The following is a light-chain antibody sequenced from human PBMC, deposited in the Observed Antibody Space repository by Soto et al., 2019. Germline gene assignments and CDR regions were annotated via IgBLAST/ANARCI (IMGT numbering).Light chain of an antibody. J-gene: IGKJ4*01. Sequence: EIVMTQSPAALSVSPGERATLSCRASQSVSSDLAWYRQKPGQAPTLLIYGASTRATGIPARFSGSGSGTEFNLTISSLQSEDFAVYYCQQYNKWPPLTFGGGTKVEIK. CDR1: QSVSSD. CDR3: QQYNKWPPLT. CDR2: GAS. V-gene: IGKV3-15*01.